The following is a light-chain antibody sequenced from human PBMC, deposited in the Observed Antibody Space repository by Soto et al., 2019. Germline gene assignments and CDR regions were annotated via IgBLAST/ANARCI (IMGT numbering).Light chain of an antibody. Sequence: IVLTQSPATLSLSPGERATLSCRASQSVGSYLAWYQRKPGQAPRLLIYDPSNRATGIPARFSGSGSGTDFTLTISSLEAEDVAVYYCQQRGGWPPTFGQGTKLEIK. CDR1: QSVGSY. CDR2: DPS. CDR3: QQRGGWPPT. V-gene: IGKV3-11*01. J-gene: IGKJ1*01.